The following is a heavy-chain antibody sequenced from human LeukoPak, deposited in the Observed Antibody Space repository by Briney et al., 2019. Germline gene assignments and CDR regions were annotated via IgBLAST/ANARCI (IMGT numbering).Heavy chain of an antibody. V-gene: IGHV4-34*01. J-gene: IGHJ4*02. Sequence: PSETLSLTCAVYGGSFSGYYWSWIRQPPGKGLEWIGEINHSGSTNYNPSLKSRVTMSVDTSKNQFSLKLSSVTAADTAVYYCASGLQQWLVKGHYFDYWGQGTLVTVSS. CDR2: INHSGST. D-gene: IGHD6-19*01. CDR1: GGSFSGYY. CDR3: ASGLQQWLVKGHYFDY.